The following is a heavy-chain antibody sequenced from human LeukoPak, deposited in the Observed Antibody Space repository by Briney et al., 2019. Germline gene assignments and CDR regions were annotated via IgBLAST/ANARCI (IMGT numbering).Heavy chain of an antibody. CDR1: GGSITSGSYS. D-gene: IGHD3-10*01. J-gene: IGHJ4*02. CDR2: IYHGGST. CDR3: ARHRYGSGSPLDY. Sequence: SETLSLTCTISGGSITSGSYSWSWIRQPPGKGLEWIGFIYHGGSTFYNPSLKSRVTISVDTSKNQFSLKLSSVTAADTAVYYCARHRYGSGSPLDYWGQGTLVTVSS. V-gene: IGHV4-30-2*01.